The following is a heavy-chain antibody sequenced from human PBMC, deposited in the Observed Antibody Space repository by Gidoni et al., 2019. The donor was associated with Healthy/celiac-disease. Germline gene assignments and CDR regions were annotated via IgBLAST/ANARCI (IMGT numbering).Heavy chain of an antibody. V-gene: IGHV4-39*01. D-gene: IGHD6-13*01. CDR1: GGSISSSSYY. CDR2: IYYSGRP. CDR3: ARHVIAAAGIGGFDP. Sequence: QLQLQESGPGLVKPSETLSLTCTVSGGSISSSSYYWGWISQPPGKGLEWIGSIYYSGRPYYTPSLKSLVTISVDTSKNQFSLKLSSVTAADTAVYYCARHVIAAAGIGGFDPWGQGTLVTVSS. J-gene: IGHJ5*02.